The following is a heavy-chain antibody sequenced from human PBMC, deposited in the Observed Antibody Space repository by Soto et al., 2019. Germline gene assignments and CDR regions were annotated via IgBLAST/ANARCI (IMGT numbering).Heavy chain of an antibody. CDR1: GGSISSSSYY. Sequence: SETLSLTCSVTGGSISSSSYYWGWIRQSPGMGLEWIGTIYYRGDTYYNPSLKSRVTMSVDTSKNQFSLKMTSVTAADTAVYYCARAFSYDSSVGPGYFDYWGQGTLVTVSS. CDR2: IYYRGDT. D-gene: IGHD3-22*01. CDR3: ARAFSYDSSVGPGYFDY. J-gene: IGHJ4*02. V-gene: IGHV4-39*01.